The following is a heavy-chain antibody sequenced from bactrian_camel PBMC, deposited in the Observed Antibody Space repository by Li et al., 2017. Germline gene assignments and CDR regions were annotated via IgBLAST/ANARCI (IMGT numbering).Heavy chain of an antibody. CDR2: IDMYGKT. CDR1: GYTIPMN. D-gene: IGHD1*01. CDR3: AAGSLRFCNLARHLYHY. Sequence: HVQLVESGGDSVQAGESLRLSCVASGYTIPMNMGWFRQAPGKESEGVAGIDMYGKTTYAASVKGRFTISRDNAKNTLHLQMNNLIPEDTAMYYCAAGSLRFCNLARHLYHYFGQGTQVTVS. V-gene: IGHV3S53*01. J-gene: IGHJ4*01.